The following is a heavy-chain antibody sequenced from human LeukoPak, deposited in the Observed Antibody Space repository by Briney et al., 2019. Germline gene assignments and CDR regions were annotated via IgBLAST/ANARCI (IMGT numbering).Heavy chain of an antibody. V-gene: IGHV3-48*01. Sequence: SGGSLRLSCAASGFIFNTYSMNWVRQAPGRGLEWVSYISSGSTVIYYADSVKGRFTTSRDNDKNSLFLQMNSLKAEDTAVYYCTRDTTFECWGQGTLVTVSS. CDR2: ISSGSTVI. J-gene: IGHJ4*02. CDR1: GFIFNTYS. CDR3: TRDTTFEC. D-gene: IGHD1-1*01.